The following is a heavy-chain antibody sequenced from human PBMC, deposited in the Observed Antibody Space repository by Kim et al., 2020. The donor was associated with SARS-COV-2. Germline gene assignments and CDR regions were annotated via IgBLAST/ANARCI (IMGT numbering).Heavy chain of an antibody. CDR1: GFGFSTYA. CDR2: TSGRGTSS. J-gene: IGHJ4*02. V-gene: IGHV3-23*01. D-gene: IGHD5-12*01. CDR3: ARGSAGNGYYYFDY. Sequence: GGSLRLSCAASGFGFSTYAMNWVRQAPGKGLQWVSGTSGRGTSSYYTDSVKSRFTISRDNSNNTVYLQMNSLRADDTAIYYCARGSAGNGYYYFDYWGQGILVSVSS.